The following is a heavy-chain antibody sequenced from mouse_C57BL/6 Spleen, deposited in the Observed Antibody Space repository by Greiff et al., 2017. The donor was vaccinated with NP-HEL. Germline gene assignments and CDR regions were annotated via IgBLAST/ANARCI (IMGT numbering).Heavy chain of an antibody. D-gene: IGHD2-4*01. CDR1: GFTFNTYA. CDR3: VRSPFYYDYDWFAY. V-gene: IGHV10-3*01. Sequence: EVMLVESGGGLVQPKGSLKLSCAASGFTFNTYAMHWVRQAPGKGLEWVARIRSKSSNYATYYADSVKDRFTISRDDSQSMLYLQMNNLKTEDTAMYYCVRSPFYYDYDWFAYWGQGTLVTVSA. CDR2: IRSKSSNYAT. J-gene: IGHJ3*01.